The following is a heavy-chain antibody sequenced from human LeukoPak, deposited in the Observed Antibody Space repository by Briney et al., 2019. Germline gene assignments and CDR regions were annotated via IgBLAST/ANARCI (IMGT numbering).Heavy chain of an antibody. CDR1: GFTFSSYS. V-gene: IGHV3-48*01. CDR3: AKVRPLDTGYSSGWDTFDY. CDR2: ISSTSNTI. D-gene: IGHD6-19*01. J-gene: IGHJ4*02. Sequence: PGGSLRLSCAASGFTFSSYSMNWVRQAPGKGLEWVSYISSTSNTIYYADSVKGRFTISRDNSKNTLYLQMNSLRAEDTAVYYCAKVRPLDTGYSSGWDTFDYWGQGTLVTVSS.